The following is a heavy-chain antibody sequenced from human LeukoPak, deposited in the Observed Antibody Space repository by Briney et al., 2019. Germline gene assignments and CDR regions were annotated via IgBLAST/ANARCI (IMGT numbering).Heavy chain of an antibody. CDR3: ARDRPYYDILTGYYIGEAFDI. J-gene: IGHJ3*02. Sequence: PGGSLRLSCAASGFTFSSKYMSWVRQAPGKGLEWVSVIYSGGSTYYSDSAKGRFTISRDNSKNTLYLQMNSLRDEDTAVYYCARDRPYYDILTGYYIGEAFDIWGQGTMVSVSS. V-gene: IGHV3-53*01. CDR2: IYSGGST. D-gene: IGHD3-9*01. CDR1: GFTFSSKY.